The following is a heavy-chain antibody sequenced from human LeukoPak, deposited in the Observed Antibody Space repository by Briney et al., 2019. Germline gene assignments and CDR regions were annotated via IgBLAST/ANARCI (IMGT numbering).Heavy chain of an antibody. CDR2: MNPNSGNT. V-gene: IGHV1-8*01. CDR1: GYTFTSYD. J-gene: IGHJ6*03. D-gene: IGHD2-2*01. Sequence: GASVKVSCKASGYTFTSYDINWVRQATGQGLEWMGWMNPNSGNTGYAQKFQGRVTMTRNTSISTAYMELSSLRSEDTAVYYCARGHLGGMQLLFYYYYYMDVWGKGTTVTVSS. CDR3: ARGHLGGMQLLFYYYYYMDV.